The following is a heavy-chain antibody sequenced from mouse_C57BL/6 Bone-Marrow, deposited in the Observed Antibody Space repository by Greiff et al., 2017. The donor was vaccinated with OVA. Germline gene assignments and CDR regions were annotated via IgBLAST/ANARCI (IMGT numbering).Heavy chain of an antibody. J-gene: IGHJ4*01. CDR1: GYTFTDHT. CDR2: IYTRDGST. D-gene: IGHD1-1*01. Sequence: QVQLKESDAELVKPGASVKISCKVSGYTFTDHTIHWMKQRPEQGLEWIGYIYTRDGSTKYNEKFKGKATLTADKSSSTAYMQLNSLTSEDSAVYFCARRVFITSVVAHYYAMYYWGQGTSVTVSS. V-gene: IGHV1-78*01. CDR3: ARRVFITSVVAHYYAMYY.